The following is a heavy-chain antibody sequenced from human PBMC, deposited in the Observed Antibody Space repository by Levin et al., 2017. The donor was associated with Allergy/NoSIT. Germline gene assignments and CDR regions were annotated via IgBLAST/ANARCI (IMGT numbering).Heavy chain of an antibody. D-gene: IGHD2-2*01. CDR2: IKSKTDGGTT. Sequence: SCAASGFTFSNAWMSWVRQAPGKGLEWVGRIKSKTDGGTTDYAAPVKGRFTISRDDSKNTLYLQMNSLKTEDTAVYYCTSTGDCSSTSCYFPWRDYWGQGTLVTVSS. CDR3: TSTGDCSSTSCYFPWRDY. J-gene: IGHJ4*02. V-gene: IGHV3-15*01. CDR1: GFTFSNAW.